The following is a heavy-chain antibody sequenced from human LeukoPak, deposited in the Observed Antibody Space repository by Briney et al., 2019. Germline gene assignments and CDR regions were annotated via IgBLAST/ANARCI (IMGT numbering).Heavy chain of an antibody. CDR3: ARGTYYYDSSGYYYWFDP. CDR2: IYYSGST. J-gene: IGHJ5*02. D-gene: IGHD3-22*01. Sequence: SETLTHPCSFSRDAISSGDDYWCWIRQPPGKSLEWIGYIYYSGSTYYNPSLKSRVTISVDTSKNQFSLKLSSVTAADTAVYYCARGTYYYDSSGYYYWFDPWGQGTLVTVSS. V-gene: IGHV4-30-4*01. CDR1: RDAISSGDDY.